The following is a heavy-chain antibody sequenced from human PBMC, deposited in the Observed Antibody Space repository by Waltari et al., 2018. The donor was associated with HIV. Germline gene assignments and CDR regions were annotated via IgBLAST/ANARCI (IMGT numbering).Heavy chain of an antibody. D-gene: IGHD2-8*01. CDR1: GGSFSGYY. J-gene: IGHJ4*02. CDR2: INHSGST. V-gene: IGHV4-34*01. Sequence: QVQLQQWGAGLLKPSETLSLTCAVYGGSFSGYYWSWIRQPPGKGREWIGEINHSGSTNYNPSLKSRVTISVDTSKNQFSLKLSSVTAADTAVYYCARGSMYGSSYINKSLGAGDYWGQGTLVTVSS. CDR3: ARGSMYGSSYINKSLGAGDY.